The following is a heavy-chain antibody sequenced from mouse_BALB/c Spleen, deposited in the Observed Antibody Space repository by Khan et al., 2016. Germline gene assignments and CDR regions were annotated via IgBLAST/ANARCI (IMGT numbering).Heavy chain of an antibody. CDR3: TWLYSSDTSDY. Sequence: EVQLLESGGGLVQPGGSLKLSCAASGFAFSRYWMSWVRQAPGKGLEWIGEINPDSSTTNYTQSLKDKFIISRDKAKNTLYLQMSKVRSEDTAIYYCTWLYSSDTSDYCVHGTTLTFSS. CDR1: GFAFSRYW. D-gene: IGHD1-1*01. J-gene: IGHJ2*01. CDR2: INPDSSTT. V-gene: IGHV4-1*02.